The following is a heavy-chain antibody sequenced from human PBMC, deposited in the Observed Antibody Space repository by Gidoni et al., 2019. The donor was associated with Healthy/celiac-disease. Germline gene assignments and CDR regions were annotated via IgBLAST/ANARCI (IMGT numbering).Heavy chain of an antibody. V-gene: IGHV1-69*01. CDR2: IIPIFGTA. D-gene: IGHD2-2*01. CDR1: GGTVSRYA. CDR3: AGEYGRGVPASYYYYYGMDV. Sequence: QVQLVQSGAEVKKPGSSVKVSCKASGGTVSRYAISWVRQPPGLGLEWMGGIIPIFGTANYAQKFQGRLTITADESTSTADMELSSLRSEDTAVYYCAGEYGRGVPASYYYYYGMDVWGQGTTVTVSS. J-gene: IGHJ6*02.